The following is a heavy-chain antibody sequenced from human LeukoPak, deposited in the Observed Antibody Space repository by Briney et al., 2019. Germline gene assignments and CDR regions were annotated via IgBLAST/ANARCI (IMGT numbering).Heavy chain of an antibody. Sequence: GGSLRLSCAASGFAFNFFAMSWVRQVPGKGLEWISTINANAGSTYYADSVKGRFTISRDNSKNTLYLQLNSLRVEDTAVYYCARGRNIEMTTMSGGSDYWGQGTPVTVSS. CDR2: INANAGST. V-gene: IGHV3-23*01. J-gene: IGHJ4*02. CDR1: GFAFNFFA. D-gene: IGHD5-24*01. CDR3: ARGRNIEMTTMSGGSDY.